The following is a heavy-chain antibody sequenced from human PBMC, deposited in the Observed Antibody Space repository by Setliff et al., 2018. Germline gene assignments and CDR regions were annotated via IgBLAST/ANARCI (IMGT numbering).Heavy chain of an antibody. D-gene: IGHD1-26*01. CDR3: AADLGIVGATMLFDY. CDR2: IVVGSGNT. Sequence: SVKVSCKASGFTFTSSAVQWVRQARGQRLEWIGWIVVGSGNTNYAQKFQERVTITRDMSTSTAYMELSSLRSEDTAVYYCAADLGIVGATMLFDYWGQGTLVTVSS. J-gene: IGHJ4*02. CDR1: GFTFTSSA. V-gene: IGHV1-58*01.